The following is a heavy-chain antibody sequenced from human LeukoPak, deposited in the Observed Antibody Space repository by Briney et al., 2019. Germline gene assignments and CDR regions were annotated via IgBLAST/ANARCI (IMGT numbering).Heavy chain of an antibody. J-gene: IGHJ5*02. CDR1: GGSFSGYY. V-gene: IGHV4-34*01. Sequence: PSETLSLTCAVYGGSFSGYYWSWIRQPPGKGLEWIGEINHSGSTNYNPSLKSRVTISVDTSKNQFSLKLSSVTAADTAVYYCARVWGFGELLDWFDPWGQGTLVTVSS. CDR2: INHSGST. CDR3: ARVWGFGELLDWFDP. D-gene: IGHD3-10*01.